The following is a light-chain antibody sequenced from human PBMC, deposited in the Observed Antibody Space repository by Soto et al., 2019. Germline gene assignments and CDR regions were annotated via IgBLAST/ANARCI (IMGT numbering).Light chain of an antibody. CDR1: SGRSSYT. V-gene: IGLV4-69*01. Sequence: QSVLTQSPSASASLGASVKLTCTLSSGRSSYTIAWHQQQSGKGPRYLMKINSDGSHTKGDGIPDRFSGSSSGADRYLTISSIQSEDEADYYCQTWGTGMVFGGGTKLTVL. CDR3: QTWGTGMV. J-gene: IGLJ3*02. CDR2: INSDGSH.